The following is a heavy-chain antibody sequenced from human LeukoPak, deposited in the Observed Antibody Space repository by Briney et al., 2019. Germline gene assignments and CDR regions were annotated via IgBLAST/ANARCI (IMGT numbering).Heavy chain of an antibody. CDR1: GGSFSGYY. Sequence: SETLSLTCAVYGGSFSGYYWSWIRQPPGKGLEWIGYIYYSGSTNYNPSLKSRVTMSVDTSKNQFSLKLSSVTAADTAVYYCARGAAGPFDYWGQGTLVTVSS. D-gene: IGHD6-13*01. V-gene: IGHV4-59*01. CDR3: ARGAAGPFDY. CDR2: IYYSGST. J-gene: IGHJ4*02.